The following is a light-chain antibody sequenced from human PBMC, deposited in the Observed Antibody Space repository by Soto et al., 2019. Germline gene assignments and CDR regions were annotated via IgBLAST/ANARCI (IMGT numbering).Light chain of an antibody. Sequence: QSVLTQPPSVSAAPGQKVTISCSGSSSNIGSDFVSWYQQLPATAPQLLIYENNKRPSGIPDRFSGSKSATSATLGITGLQTGDEADYYCAAWDTSLSGGVFGGGTKVTVL. CDR3: AAWDTSLSGGV. J-gene: IGLJ3*02. CDR1: SSNIGSDF. CDR2: ENN. V-gene: IGLV1-51*02.